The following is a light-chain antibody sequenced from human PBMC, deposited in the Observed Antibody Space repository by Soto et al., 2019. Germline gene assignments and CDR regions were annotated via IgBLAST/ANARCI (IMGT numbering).Light chain of an antibody. CDR2: NAS. J-gene: IGKJ2*01. CDR3: HQYAYSPLT. V-gene: IGKV3-20*01. CDR1: QSVGANY. Sequence: EIVLTQSPTTLSLSPGERATLSCRASQSVGANYLAWFQQKPGRAPRLLIFNASTGATGIPDRFSGSGSGTAFSLTINRLEPGDFAVYYCHQYAYSPLTFGQGTNLEIK.